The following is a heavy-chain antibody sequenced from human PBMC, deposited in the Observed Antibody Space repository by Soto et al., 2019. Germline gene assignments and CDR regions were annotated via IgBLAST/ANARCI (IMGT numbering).Heavy chain of an antibody. CDR3: ARVPHSGYDYYYYYYMDV. CDR2: IYYSGST. D-gene: IGHD5-12*01. V-gene: IGHV4-59*01. CDR1: GGSISSYY. J-gene: IGHJ6*03. Sequence: SETLSLTCTVSGGSISSYYWSWIRQPPGKGLEWIGYIYYSGSTNYNPSLKSRVTISVDTSKNQFTMKQNTETAADTAVYYCARVPHSGYDYYYYYYMDVWGKGTTVT.